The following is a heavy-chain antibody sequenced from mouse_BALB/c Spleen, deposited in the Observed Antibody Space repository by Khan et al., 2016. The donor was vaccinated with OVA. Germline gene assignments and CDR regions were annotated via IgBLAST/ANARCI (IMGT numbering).Heavy chain of an antibody. CDR2: ISSGSSTI. Sequence: EVELVESGGGLVQPGGSRKLSCAASGFTFSGFGMHWVRQAPEKGLEWVAYISSGSSTIYYADTVKGRFTISRDHPKNTPFLQMTSLRSEDTAMYFCARTGYYYFDYWGQGTTLTVSS. CDR3: ARTGYYYFDY. V-gene: IGHV5-17*02. CDR1: GFTFSGFG. J-gene: IGHJ2*01. D-gene: IGHD2-3*01.